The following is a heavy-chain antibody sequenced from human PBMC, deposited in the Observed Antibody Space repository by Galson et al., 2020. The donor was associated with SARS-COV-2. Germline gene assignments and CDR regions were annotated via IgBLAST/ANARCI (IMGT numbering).Heavy chain of an antibody. CDR2: ISSSSSYI. J-gene: IGHJ4*02. CDR3: ASWGGLVGYDSSGYYETPFDY. V-gene: IGHV3-21*01. CDR1: GFTFSSYS. Sequence: GESLKISCAASGFTFSSYSMNWVRQAPGKGLEWVSSISSSSSYIYYADSVKGRFTISRDNAKNSLYLQMNSLRAEDTAVYYCASWGGLVGYDSSGYYETPFDYWGQGTLVTVSS. D-gene: IGHD3-22*01.